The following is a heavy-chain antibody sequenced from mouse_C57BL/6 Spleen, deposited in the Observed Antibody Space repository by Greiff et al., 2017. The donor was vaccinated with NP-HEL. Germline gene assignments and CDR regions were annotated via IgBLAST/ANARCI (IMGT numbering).Heavy chain of an antibody. J-gene: IGHJ2*01. D-gene: IGHD2-5*01. CDR1: GYTFTSYW. V-gene: IGHV1-61*01. CDR3: ARAHYSNYDY. Sequence: QVQLKQPGAELVRPGSSVKLSCKASGYTFTSYWMDWVKQRPGQGLEWIGNIYPSDSETHYNQKFKDKATLTVDKSSSTAYMQLSSLTSEDSAVYYCARAHYSNYDYWGQGTTLTVSS. CDR2: IYPSDSET.